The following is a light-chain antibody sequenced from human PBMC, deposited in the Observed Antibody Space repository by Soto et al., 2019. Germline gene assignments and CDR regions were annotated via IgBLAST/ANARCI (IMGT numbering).Light chain of an antibody. CDR2: GTF. V-gene: IGKV1-9*01. CDR3: QHLNNYPPFA. Sequence: IQLTQSPSSLSASVGDRVSITCRASQDIKTYLAWYQQKRGEAPKLLISGTFTLQSGVPSRFNGSGAGTDVPLTISRLQPEDFATYDCQHLNNYPPFAVGPGTKVD. J-gene: IGKJ3*01. CDR1: QDIKTY.